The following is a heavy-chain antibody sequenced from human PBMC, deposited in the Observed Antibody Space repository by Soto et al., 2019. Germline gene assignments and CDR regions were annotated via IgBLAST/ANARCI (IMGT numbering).Heavy chain of an antibody. CDR1: GFIFSNYA. CDR3: ARDTTAAYFDE. V-gene: IGHV3-48*02. D-gene: IGHD6-13*01. J-gene: IGHJ4*02. CDR2: ISRTSSTI. Sequence: PGGSLRLSCAASGFIFSNYAMNWVRQTPGKGLEWVSYISRTSSTIYYADSVKGRFTISRDNAKNPLYLQMNSLKDEDTAIYYCARDTTAAYFDEWGQGTLVTVSS.